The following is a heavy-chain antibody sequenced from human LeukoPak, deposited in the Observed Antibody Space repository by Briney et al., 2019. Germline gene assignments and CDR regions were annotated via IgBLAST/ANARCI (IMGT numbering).Heavy chain of an antibody. V-gene: IGHV5-10-1*01. D-gene: IGHD3-10*01. CDR3: ARHFNQYHDSGSYYSNYWYFDL. CDR2: IDPRDSYI. CDR1: GYSFSNNW. J-gene: IGHJ2*01. Sequence: GESLKISCQGSGYSFSNNWISWVRQMPGKGLEWMGRIDPRDSYITYSPSFQGHVTISVDKSITTAYLQWSTLKASDTATYYCARHFNQYHDSGSYYSNYWYFDLWGRGTLVTASS.